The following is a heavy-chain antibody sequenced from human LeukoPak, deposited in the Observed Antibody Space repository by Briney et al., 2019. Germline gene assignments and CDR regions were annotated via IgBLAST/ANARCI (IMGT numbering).Heavy chain of an antibody. CDR3: ARAPPYYDILTGYYPNWFDP. CDR2: IYHIGST. CDR1: GYSISSGYY. Sequence: SETLSLTCAVSGYSISSGYYWGWIRPPPGKGLEWIGTIYHIGSTYYNPSLKSRVTISVDTSKNQFSLKLSSVTAADTAVYYCARAPPYYDILTGYYPNWFDPWGQGTLVTVSS. V-gene: IGHV4-38-2*01. J-gene: IGHJ5*02. D-gene: IGHD3-9*01.